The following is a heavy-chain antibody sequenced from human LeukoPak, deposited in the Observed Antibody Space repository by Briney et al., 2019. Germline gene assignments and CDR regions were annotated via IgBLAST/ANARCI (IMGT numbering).Heavy chain of an antibody. CDR2: INSDGSST. Sequence: GGSLRLSCAASGFTFSSYWMHWVCQAPGKGLVWVSRINSDGSSTSYADSVKGRFTISRDNAKNTLYLQMNSLRAEDTAVYYCARVGFGDAFDIWGQGTMVTVSS. CDR1: GFTFSSYW. J-gene: IGHJ3*02. D-gene: IGHD3-16*01. V-gene: IGHV3-74*01. CDR3: ARVGFGDAFDI.